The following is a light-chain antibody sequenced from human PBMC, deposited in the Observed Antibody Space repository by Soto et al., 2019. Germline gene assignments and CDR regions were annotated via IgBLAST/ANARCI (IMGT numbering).Light chain of an antibody. V-gene: IGLV2-23*03. J-gene: IGLJ2*01. Sequence: QSALTQPASVSGSPRQSITISCTGTSSDVGIYNLVSWYQQHPGKAPKLMIYEGTKRPSGVSDRFSGSKSGNTASLTISGLQAEDEADYYCCSYAGSGAFYVIFGGGTKLTVL. CDR3: CSYAGSGAFYVI. CDR2: EGT. CDR1: SSDVGIYNL.